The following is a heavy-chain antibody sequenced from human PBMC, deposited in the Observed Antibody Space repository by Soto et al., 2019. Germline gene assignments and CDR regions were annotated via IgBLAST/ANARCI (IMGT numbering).Heavy chain of an antibody. CDR3: ARGSKDSYPGSRIFDF. CDR1: GFSFSTYA. J-gene: IGHJ4*02. Sequence: EVQLLESGGGLVQPGGSLRLSCAASGFSFSTYAMSWVRQAPGKGLEWVSTVGRGDSTFYADSVRGRFTISRDNSKNTLYLQMGSLRAEDSAVYYCARGSKDSYPGSRIFDFWGRGTLVTVSS. CDR2: VGRGDST. V-gene: IGHV3-23*01. D-gene: IGHD3-10*01.